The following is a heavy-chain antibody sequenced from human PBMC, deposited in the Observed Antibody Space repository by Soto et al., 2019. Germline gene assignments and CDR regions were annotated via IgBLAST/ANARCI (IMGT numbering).Heavy chain of an antibody. CDR3: AAGDVLLWFGASFFDI. V-gene: IGHV1-58*01. Sequence: ASVKVSCKASGFTFTSSAVQWVRQARGQRLEWIGWIVVGSGNTNYAQKFQERVTITRDMSTSTAYMELSSLRSEDTAVYYCAAGDVLLWFGASFFDIWGQGTMVTVSS. CDR2: IVVGSGNT. CDR1: GFTFTSSA. J-gene: IGHJ3*02. D-gene: IGHD3-10*01.